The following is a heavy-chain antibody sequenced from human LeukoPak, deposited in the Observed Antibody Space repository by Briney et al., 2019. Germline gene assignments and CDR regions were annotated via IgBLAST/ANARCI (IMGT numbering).Heavy chain of an antibody. D-gene: IGHD3-9*01. CDR1: GGTFSNYA. Sequence: SVKVSCKASGGTFSNYAISWVRQAPGQGLEWMGGIIPIFGTANYAQKFQGRVTITADESTSTAYMELSSLRSEDTAVYYCAGDRRVYYDIWGMTHNWFDPWGQGTLVTVSS. V-gene: IGHV1-69*13. CDR3: AGDRRVYYDIWGMTHNWFDP. CDR2: IIPIFGTA. J-gene: IGHJ5*02.